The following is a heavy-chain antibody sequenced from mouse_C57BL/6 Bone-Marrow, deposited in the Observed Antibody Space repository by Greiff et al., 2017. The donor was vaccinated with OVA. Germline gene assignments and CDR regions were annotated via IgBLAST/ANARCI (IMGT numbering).Heavy chain of an antibody. CDR3: ACSSYYYAMDY. D-gene: IGHD1-1*01. CDR2: INPYNGGT. CDR1: GYTFTDYY. Sequence: VQLKESGPVLVKPGASVKMSCKASGYTFTDYYMNWVKQSHGKSLEWIGVINPYNGGTSYNQKFKGKATLTVDKSSSTAYMELNSLTSEDSAVYYCACSSYYYAMDYWGQGTSVTVSS. J-gene: IGHJ4*01. V-gene: IGHV1-19*01.